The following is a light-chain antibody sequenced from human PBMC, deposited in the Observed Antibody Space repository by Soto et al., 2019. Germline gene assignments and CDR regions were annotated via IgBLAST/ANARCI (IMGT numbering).Light chain of an antibody. Sequence: EIVLTQSPGTLSLSPGERATLSCRASQSVSSRYLAWYQQKPGQAPRLLIYDASYRAPGIPDRFSGSGSGTDFTLTISRLEPEDCAVDYCQQYGSSYTFGPGTKVDIK. CDR3: QQYGSSYT. J-gene: IGKJ3*01. CDR1: QSVSSRY. V-gene: IGKV3-20*01. CDR2: DAS.